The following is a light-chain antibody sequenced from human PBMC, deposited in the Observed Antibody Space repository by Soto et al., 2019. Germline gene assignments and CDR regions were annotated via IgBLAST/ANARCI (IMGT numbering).Light chain of an antibody. CDR1: SSDVGSYNL. Sequence: QSALTQPASVSGSPGQSITISCTGTSSDVGSYNLVSWYQQHPGKAPKLMIYEGNKRPSGVSNRFSGSKSGNTASLTISGLQAEGEADYYCCSYAGSSTRQIVFGTGTKVTVL. CDR2: EGN. CDR3: CSYAGSSTRQIV. J-gene: IGLJ1*01. V-gene: IGLV2-23*01.